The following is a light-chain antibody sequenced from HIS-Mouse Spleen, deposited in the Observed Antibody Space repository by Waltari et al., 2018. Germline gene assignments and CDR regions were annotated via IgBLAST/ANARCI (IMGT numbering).Light chain of an antibody. V-gene: IGLV2-11*01. CDR2: DVS. J-gene: IGLJ3*02. Sequence: QSALTQPRSVSGSPGQSVTISCTGTSSDVGGYNYVSWYQTHPGKAPKLMIYDVSKRPSGVPYRFSGSKSGNTASLTISRLQAEDEADYYCCSYAGSWVFGGGTKLTVL. CDR3: CSYAGSWV. CDR1: SSDVGGYNY.